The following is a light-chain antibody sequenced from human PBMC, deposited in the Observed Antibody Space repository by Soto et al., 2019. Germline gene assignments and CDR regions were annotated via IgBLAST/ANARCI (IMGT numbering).Light chain of an antibody. CDR3: QHYGGVWT. J-gene: IGKJ1*01. CDR2: AAS. V-gene: IGKV1-5*01. Sequence: DIQMTQSPSTLSASVGDRVTITCRASQSISSWLAWYQQKPGKAPKLLIYAASSLQSGVPSRFSGSGSGTDFTLTISSLQPDDFATYHCQHYGGVWTFGQGTKVDI. CDR1: QSISSW.